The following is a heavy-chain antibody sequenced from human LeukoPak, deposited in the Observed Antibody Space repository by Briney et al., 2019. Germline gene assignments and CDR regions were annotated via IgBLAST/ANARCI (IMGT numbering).Heavy chain of an antibody. D-gene: IGHD6-19*01. CDR3: ASGYSSGWYSW. J-gene: IGHJ4*02. CDR1: GGSISSGGYS. V-gene: IGHV4-30-2*01. Sequence: TSETLSLTCAVSGGSISSGGYSWSWIRQPPGKGLEWIGYIYHSGSTYYNPSLKSRVTISVDRSKNQFSLKLSSVTAADTAVYYCASGYSSGWYSWWGQGTLVTVSS. CDR2: IYHSGST.